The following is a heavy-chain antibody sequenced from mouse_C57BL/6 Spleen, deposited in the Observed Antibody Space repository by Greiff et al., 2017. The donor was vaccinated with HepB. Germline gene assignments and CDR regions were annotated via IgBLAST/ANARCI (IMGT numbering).Heavy chain of an antibody. CDR2: IDPEDGDT. V-gene: IGHV14-1*01. J-gene: IGHJ2*01. D-gene: IGHD2-4*01. Sequence: VQLQQSGAELVRPGASVKLSCTASGFNIKDYYMHWVKQRPEQGLEWIGRIDPEDGDTEYAPKFQGKATMTADTSSNTAYLQLSSLTSEDTAVYYCTVIYYDYDGFDYWGQGTTLTVSS. CDR3: TVIYYDYDGFDY. CDR1: GFNIKDYY.